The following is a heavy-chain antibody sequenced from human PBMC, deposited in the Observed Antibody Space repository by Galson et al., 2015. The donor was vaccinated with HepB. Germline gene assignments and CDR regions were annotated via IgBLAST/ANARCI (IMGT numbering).Heavy chain of an antibody. CDR3: AKRYYYGSGSYRRGGY. Sequence: SLRLSCAASGFTFSSYAMSWVRQAPGKGLEWVSAISGSGDSIYYADSVKGRFTISRDNSKNTLYLQLNGLRAEDTAVYYCAKRYYYGSGSYRRGGYWGQGTLVTVSS. CDR2: ISGSGDSI. CDR1: GFTFSSYA. V-gene: IGHV3-23*01. J-gene: IGHJ4*02. D-gene: IGHD3-10*01.